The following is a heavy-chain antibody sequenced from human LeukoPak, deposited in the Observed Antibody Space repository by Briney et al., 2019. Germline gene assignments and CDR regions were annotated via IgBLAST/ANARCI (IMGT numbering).Heavy chain of an antibody. Sequence: SVKVSCKASGGTFSSYTISWVRQAPGQGLEWMGRIIPILGIANYAQKFQGRVTITADKSTSTAYMELSSLRSEDTAVYYCARDWRLRSRGEGYYYYMDVWGKGTTVTVSS. D-gene: IGHD5-12*01. V-gene: IGHV1-69*04. CDR1: GGTFSSYT. CDR2: IIPILGIA. CDR3: ARDWRLRSRGEGYYYYMDV. J-gene: IGHJ6*03.